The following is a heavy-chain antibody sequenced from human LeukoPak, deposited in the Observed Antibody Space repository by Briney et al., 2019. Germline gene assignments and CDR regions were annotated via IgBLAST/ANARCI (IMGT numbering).Heavy chain of an antibody. CDR1: GLTFSNNA. CDR3: AREGAGVYYFDY. D-gene: IGHD6-13*01. J-gene: IGHJ4*02. Sequence: GGSLRLSCVASGLTFSNNAMTWVRQTPGKGLEWVSGITGSGGTTYHAESVKGRFTISRDNSKNTLYLQMNNLRAEDTAVYYCAREGAGVYYFDYWGQGTLVTVSS. CDR2: ITGSGGTT. V-gene: IGHV3-23*01.